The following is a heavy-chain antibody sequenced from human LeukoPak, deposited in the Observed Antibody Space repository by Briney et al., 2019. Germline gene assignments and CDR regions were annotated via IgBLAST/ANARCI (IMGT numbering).Heavy chain of an antibody. J-gene: IGHJ5*02. Sequence: GGSLRVSCAASGFTFSNYWMIWVCQAPGKGLEWVGNIKQDGSVNRYADSVRGRFTISRDNAQTSLYLQMNSLRAEDTAVYYCARASNPWLQLTWGQGTLVTVSS. CDR1: GFTFSNYW. CDR2: IKQDGSVN. D-gene: IGHD5-24*01. V-gene: IGHV3-7*05. CDR3: ARASNPWLQLT.